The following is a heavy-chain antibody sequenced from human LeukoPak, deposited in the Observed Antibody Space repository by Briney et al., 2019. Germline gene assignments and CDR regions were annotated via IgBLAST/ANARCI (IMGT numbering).Heavy chain of an antibody. CDR1: GGSISSDY. D-gene: IGHD3-16*01. V-gene: IGHV4-4*07. CDR2: LHASGNN. J-gene: IGHJ4*02. CDR3: ARDFSYGYFDC. Sequence: SETLSLTCTVSGGSISSDYWSWMRQPAGRGLEWIGRLHASGNNNHNAPLKSRLTMSVDTYKNQLSLKLSSVTAADTAVYYCARDFSYGYFDCWGQGSLVTVSS.